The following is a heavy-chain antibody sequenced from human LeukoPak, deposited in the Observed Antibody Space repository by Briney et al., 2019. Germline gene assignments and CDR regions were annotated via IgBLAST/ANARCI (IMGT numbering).Heavy chain of an antibody. J-gene: IGHJ4*02. V-gene: IGHV3-23*01. D-gene: IGHD3-22*01. CDR3: ARGAYRGYDSSGLFDY. CDR1: GFTFSNYA. Sequence: PGGSLRLSCAASGFTFSNYAMSWVRQAPGKGLEWVSAISGSGGNTHYADSVKGRFTISRDNSKNTLYLQMNSLRAEDTALYYCARGAYRGYDSSGLFDYWGQGTLVTVSS. CDR2: ISGSGGNT.